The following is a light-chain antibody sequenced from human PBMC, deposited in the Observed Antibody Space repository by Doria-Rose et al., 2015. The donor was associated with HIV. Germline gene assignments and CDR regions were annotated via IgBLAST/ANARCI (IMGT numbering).Light chain of an antibody. Sequence: EIVLTQSPGTLSSSPGERATLSCRASQSFSSTYLAWYQQKPGQAPSLLIYAGSTSATGIPDRFSASWSVTDFTLTSNRLEPEDFALYYCHQYGTSWTFGQGTKVEI. J-gene: IGKJ1*01. CDR2: AGS. V-gene: IGKV3-20*01. CDR3: HQYGTSWT. CDR1: QSFSSTY.